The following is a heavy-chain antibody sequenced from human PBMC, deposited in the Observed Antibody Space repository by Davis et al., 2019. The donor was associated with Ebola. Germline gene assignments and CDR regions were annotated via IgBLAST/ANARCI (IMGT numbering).Heavy chain of an antibody. V-gene: IGHV4-34*01. CDR3: ARGAPLQLWRYSYYYMDV. CDR2: IHHSGST. J-gene: IGHJ6*03. D-gene: IGHD5-18*01. CDR1: GESFSAYY. Sequence: PSETLSLTCAVYGESFSAYYWNWIRQSPGKGLEWIGEIHHSGSTNSNPSLKSRVTISIDSSKNQFSLKLNSLTAADTAVYYCARGAPLQLWRYSYYYMDVWGIGATVTVSS.